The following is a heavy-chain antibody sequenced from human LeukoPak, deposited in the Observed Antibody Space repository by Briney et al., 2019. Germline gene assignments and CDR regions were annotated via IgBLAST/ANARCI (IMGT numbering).Heavy chain of an antibody. CDR1: GGSISSYY. V-gene: IGHV4-4*09. CDR3: ARQAYSSQAGFDY. CDR2: IYTSGST. Sequence: SETLSLTCTVSGGSISSYYWSWIRQPPGKGLEWIGYIYTSGSTNYNPSLKSRVTISVDTSKNQLSLKLSSVTAADTAVYYCARQAYSSQAGFDYWGQGTLVTVSS. J-gene: IGHJ4*02. D-gene: IGHD6-19*01.